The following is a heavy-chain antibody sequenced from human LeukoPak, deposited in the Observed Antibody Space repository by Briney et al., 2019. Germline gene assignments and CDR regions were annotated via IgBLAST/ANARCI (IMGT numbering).Heavy chain of an antibody. CDR2: MNPNSDNT. Sequence: ASVKVSCKASGYIFTSYDINWVRRATGQGLEWMGWMNPNSDNTGYAQKFQGRVTMTRNTSISTAYMELSSLRSEDTAVYYCARAQGIPGYCSSTSCYYWFDPWGQGTLVTVSS. J-gene: IGHJ5*02. CDR1: GYIFTSYD. CDR3: ARAQGIPGYCSSTSCYYWFDP. V-gene: IGHV1-8*01. D-gene: IGHD2-2*01.